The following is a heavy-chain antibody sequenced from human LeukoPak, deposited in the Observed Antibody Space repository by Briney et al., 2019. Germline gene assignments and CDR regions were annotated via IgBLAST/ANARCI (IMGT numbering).Heavy chain of an antibody. Sequence: SETLSLTCTVSGGSLSSYYWSWIRQPAGKELEWIGRIFTSGNTNYNPSLKSRVTISVDASKNHFSLKLTSVTAADTAVYYCARGAAAGYFDSWGQGALVTVSS. D-gene: IGHD6-13*01. V-gene: IGHV4-4*07. CDR2: IFTSGNT. CDR3: ARGAAAGYFDS. J-gene: IGHJ4*02. CDR1: GGSLSSYY.